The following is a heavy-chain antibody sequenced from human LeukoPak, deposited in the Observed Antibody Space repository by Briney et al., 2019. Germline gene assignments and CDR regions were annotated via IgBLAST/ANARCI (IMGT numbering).Heavy chain of an antibody. J-gene: IGHJ4*02. CDR3: AKSLFHSSSWYSIGKRRDYYFDY. Sequence: PGGSLRLSCAASGFTFSSYAMSWVRQAPGKGLEWVSAISGSGGSTYYADSVKGRFTISRDNSKNTLYLQMNSLRAEDTAVYYCAKSLFHSSSWYSIGKRRDYYFDYWGQGTLVTVSS. CDR2: ISGSGGST. D-gene: IGHD6-13*01. CDR1: GFTFSSYA. V-gene: IGHV3-23*01.